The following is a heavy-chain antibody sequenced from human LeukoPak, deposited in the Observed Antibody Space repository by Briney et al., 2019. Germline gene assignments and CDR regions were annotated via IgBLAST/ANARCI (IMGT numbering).Heavy chain of an antibody. Sequence: ASVKVSCKASGYTFTSYGISWVRQAPGQGLEWMGWISAYNGNTNYAQKLQGRVTMTTDTSTSTAYMELRSLRSEDTAVYYCATFTITMVPASFDYWGQGTLVTVSS. CDR2: ISAYNGNT. D-gene: IGHD3-10*01. J-gene: IGHJ4*02. CDR1: GYTFTSYG. CDR3: ATFTITMVPASFDY. V-gene: IGHV1-18*01.